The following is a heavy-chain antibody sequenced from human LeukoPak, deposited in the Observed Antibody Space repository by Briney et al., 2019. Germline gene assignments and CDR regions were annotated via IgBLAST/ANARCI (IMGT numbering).Heavy chain of an antibody. J-gene: IGHJ4*02. CDR1: GGSISSSSYY. Sequence: SETLSLTCTVSGGSISSSSYYWGWIRQPPGKGLEWIGSIYYSGSTYYNPSLKSRVTISVDTSKNQFSLKLSSVTAADTAVYYCARLSRYDSSGPTYYFDYWGQGTLVTVSS. CDR2: IYYSGST. V-gene: IGHV4-39*01. CDR3: ARLSRYDSSGPTYYFDY. D-gene: IGHD3-22*01.